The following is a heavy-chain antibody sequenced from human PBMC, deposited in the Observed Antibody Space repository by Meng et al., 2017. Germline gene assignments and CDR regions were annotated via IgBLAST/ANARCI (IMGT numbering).Heavy chain of an antibody. Sequence: QVELQEACPGLVRPSETLSLTCTVSGDSVTVGSHYWSWIWQPPGKGLEWIGYIDYGGSTSYNPSLRSRVTISVDTSNNQFSLKLSSVTAADTAVFYCARTRGDYYFDYWGQGTLVTVSS. CDR2: IDYGGST. J-gene: IGHJ4*02. CDR1: GDSVTVGSHY. D-gene: IGHD3-16*01. CDR3: ARTRGDYYFDY. V-gene: IGHV4-61*01.